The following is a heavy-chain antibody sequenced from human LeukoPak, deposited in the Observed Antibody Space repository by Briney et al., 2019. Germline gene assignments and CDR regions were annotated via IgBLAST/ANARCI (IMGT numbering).Heavy chain of an antibody. V-gene: IGHV3-43D*03. D-gene: IGHD2-2*01. J-gene: IGHJ6*03. Sequence: GGSLRLSCAASGFTFDDYAMHWVRQPPGKGLEWVSLHTWDGGTAYYAGSVKGRFTISRDSSKNSLYLQMNSLRPEDTALYYCARSQPNYYYFMDVWGTGTTVTVSS. CDR2: HTWDGGTA. CDR1: GFTFDDYA. CDR3: ARSQPNYYYFMDV.